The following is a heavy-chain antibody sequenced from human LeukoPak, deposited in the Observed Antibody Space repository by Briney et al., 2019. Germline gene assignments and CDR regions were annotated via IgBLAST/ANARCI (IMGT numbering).Heavy chain of an antibody. CDR3: ARDSYCSSTSCYGYFQH. V-gene: IGHV1-46*01. Sequence: ASVKVSCKASGYTFTSYYMHWVPQAPGQGLEWMGIINPSGGSTSYAQKFQGRVTMTRDTSTSTVYMELSSLRSEDTAVYYCARDSYCSSTSCYGYFQHWGQGTLVTVSS. CDR2: INPSGGST. D-gene: IGHD2-2*01. CDR1: GYTFTSYY. J-gene: IGHJ1*01.